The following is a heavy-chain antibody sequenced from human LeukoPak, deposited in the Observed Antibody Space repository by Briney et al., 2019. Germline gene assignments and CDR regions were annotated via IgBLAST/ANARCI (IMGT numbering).Heavy chain of an antibody. V-gene: IGHV1-2*02. Sequence: ASVKVSCKASGYTFTGYYMHWVRQAPGQGLEWMGWINPNSGGTNYAQKFQGRVTMTRDTSISTAYMELSSLRSEDTAVYYCARDLGGPGKNRVLAPAARECPDYWGQGTLVTASS. J-gene: IGHJ4*02. D-gene: IGHD2-2*01. CDR3: ARDLGGPGKNRVLAPAARECPDY. CDR2: INPNSGGT. CDR1: GYTFTGYY.